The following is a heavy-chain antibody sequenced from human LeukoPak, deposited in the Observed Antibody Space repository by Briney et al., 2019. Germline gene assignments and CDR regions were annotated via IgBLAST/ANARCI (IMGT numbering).Heavy chain of an antibody. V-gene: IGHV4-34*01. Sequence: SETLSLTCAVYGGSFSGYYWSWLRQPPGKGLEWSGEINHSGSTNYNPSLKSRVTISVDTSKNPFSLKLSSVTAADTAVYYCARRGRIAAAGTNWFDPWGQGTLVTVSS. CDR1: GGSFSGYY. CDR3: ARRGRIAAAGTNWFDP. CDR2: INHSGST. J-gene: IGHJ5*02. D-gene: IGHD6-13*01.